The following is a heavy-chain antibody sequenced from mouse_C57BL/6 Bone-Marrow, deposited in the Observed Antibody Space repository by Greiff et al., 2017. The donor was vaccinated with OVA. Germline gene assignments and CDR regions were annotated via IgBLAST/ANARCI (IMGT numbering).Heavy chain of an antibody. CDR3: ARQGYYSNYGDWYFDG. D-gene: IGHD2-5*01. CDR2: INSDGGST. CDR1: EYEFPSHD. Sequence: EVMLVESGGGLVQPGESLKLSCESNEYEFPSHDMSWVRKTPEKRLELVAAINSDGGSTYYPDTMERRFIISRANTKKTLYLQMSSLRSEDTALYYGARQGYYSNYGDWYFDGWGTGTTVTVSS. V-gene: IGHV5-2*01. J-gene: IGHJ1*03.